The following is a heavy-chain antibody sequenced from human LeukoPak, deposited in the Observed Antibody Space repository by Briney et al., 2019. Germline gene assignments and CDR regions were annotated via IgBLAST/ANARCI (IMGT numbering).Heavy chain of an antibody. J-gene: IGHJ4*02. CDR3: AKPYTSWGLDSSVYYWAD. CDR2: TTGSGGST. V-gene: IGHV3-23*01. D-gene: IGHD3-22*01. Sequence: GGFLRLSCSASGFTFSSHGMSWVRQAPGKGLEWVSGTTGSGGSTYYADSVKGRFTISRDNSKNTLYLQMNSLRAEDTAVYYCAKPYTSWGLDSSVYYWADWGQGTLVTVSS. CDR1: GFTFSSHG.